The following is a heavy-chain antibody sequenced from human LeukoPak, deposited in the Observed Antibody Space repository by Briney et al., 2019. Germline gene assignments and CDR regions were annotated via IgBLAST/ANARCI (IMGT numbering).Heavy chain of an antibody. CDR1: GGSISSYY. Sequence: PSETLSLTCSVSGGSISSYYWNWIRQTPGKGLEWIGYIYYSGRTNYNPSLKSRVTISIDTSKNQFSLTLSSVTTADAAVYYCARGYYYGSGSYYNVYLYYYYMDFWGKGTTVTISS. D-gene: IGHD3-10*01. V-gene: IGHV4-59*01. CDR2: IYYSGRT. J-gene: IGHJ6*03. CDR3: ARGYYYGSGSYYNVYLYYYYMDF.